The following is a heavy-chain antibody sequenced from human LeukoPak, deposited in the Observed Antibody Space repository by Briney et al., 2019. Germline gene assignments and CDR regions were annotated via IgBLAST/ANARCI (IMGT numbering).Heavy chain of an antibody. CDR1: GGSISSYY. Sequence: SETLSLTCTVSGGSISSYYWSWIRQPPGKGLEWIGYIYYSGSTNYNPPLKSRVTISVDTSKNQFSLKLSSVTAADTAVYYCARVEQLGGWFDPWGQGTLVTVSS. CDR3: ARVEQLGGWFDP. D-gene: IGHD6-13*01. V-gene: IGHV4-59*08. J-gene: IGHJ5*02. CDR2: IYYSGST.